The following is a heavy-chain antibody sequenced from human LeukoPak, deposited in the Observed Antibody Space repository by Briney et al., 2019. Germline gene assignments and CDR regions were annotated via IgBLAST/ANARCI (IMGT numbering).Heavy chain of an antibody. J-gene: IGHJ4*02. V-gene: IGHV4-59*01. CDR3: ARDRGYDSSGYYYDY. CDR2: IYYSGST. D-gene: IGHD3-22*01. CDR1: GGSISSYY. Sequence: PSETLSLTCTVSGGSISSYYWSWIRQPPGKGLEWVGYIYYSGSTNYNPSLKSRVIISVDTSKNQFSLKLSSVTAADTAVYYCARDRGYDSSGYYYDYWGQGTLVTVSS.